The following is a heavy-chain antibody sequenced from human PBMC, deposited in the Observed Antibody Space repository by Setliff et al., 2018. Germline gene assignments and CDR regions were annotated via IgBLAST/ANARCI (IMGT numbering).Heavy chain of an antibody. V-gene: IGHV3-74*01. CDR2: ISEDGSDT. CDR1: GFTFSSHW. Sequence: PGGSLRLSCAASGFTFSSHWMHWVRQAPGKGLVWVSRISEDGSDTTYADSVKGRFTISRDSAKNTVYLQMNSLRVEDTAVYYCARLVMRGVVDYFDYWGQGTLVTVSS. J-gene: IGHJ4*02. D-gene: IGHD3-10*01. CDR3: ARLVMRGVVDYFDY.